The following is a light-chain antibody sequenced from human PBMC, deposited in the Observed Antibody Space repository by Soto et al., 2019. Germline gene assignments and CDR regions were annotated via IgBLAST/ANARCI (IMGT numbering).Light chain of an antibody. J-gene: IGLJ1*01. CDR3: CSYAGNTYV. Sequence: QSALTQPASVSGSPGQSITISCTGTTSNVGSYNLVSWYQQHPGKAPELMIYEGSKRPSGVSTRFSGSKSGNTASLTISGLQAEDEADYYCCSYAGNTYVFGTGTKVTVL. CDR2: EGS. CDR1: TSNVGSYNL. V-gene: IGLV2-23*01.